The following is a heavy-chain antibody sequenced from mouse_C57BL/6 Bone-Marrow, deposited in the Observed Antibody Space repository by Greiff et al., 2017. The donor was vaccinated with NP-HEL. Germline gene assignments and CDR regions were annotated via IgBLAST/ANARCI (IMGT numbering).Heavy chain of an antibody. CDR2: IYPGSGST. CDR1: GYTFTSYW. CDR3: ARDDYYYGSSGFAY. V-gene: IGHV1-55*01. Sequence: VKLQQPGAELVKPGASVKMSCKASGYTFTSYWITWVKQRPGQGLEWIGDIYPGSGSTNYNEKFKSKATLTVDTSSSTAYMQLSSLTSEDSAVYYCARDDYYYGSSGFAYWGQGTLVTVSA. J-gene: IGHJ3*01. D-gene: IGHD1-1*01.